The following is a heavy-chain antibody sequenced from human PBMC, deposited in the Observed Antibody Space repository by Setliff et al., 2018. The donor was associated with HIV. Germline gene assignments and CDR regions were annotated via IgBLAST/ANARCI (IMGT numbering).Heavy chain of an antibody. CDR3: ARLEQLINWFDP. V-gene: IGHV4-34*01. D-gene: IGHD1-1*01. J-gene: IGHJ5*02. Sequence: SETLSLTCAVYGGSFSGNFWSWIRQPPGKGLEWIGSIYHSGPTYYNPSLKGRITMSVDTSRNQFSLRLTYVTATDTAVYFCARLEQLINWFDPWGQGTLVTVSS. CDR1: GGSFSGNF. CDR2: IYHSGPT.